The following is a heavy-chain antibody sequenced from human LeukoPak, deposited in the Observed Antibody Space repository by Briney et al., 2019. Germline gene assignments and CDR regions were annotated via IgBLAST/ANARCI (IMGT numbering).Heavy chain of an antibody. Sequence: SETLSLTCTVSGGSISNYYWSWIRQPPGKELEYIGYIYYSGSANYSPSLKSRVTMSVDTSKNQFSLRLNSLTAADTAVYYCARHIGARLASGYYYYMDVWGKGTTVTVSS. D-gene: IGHD6-6*01. CDR2: IYYSGSA. CDR1: GGSISNYY. V-gene: IGHV4-59*01. J-gene: IGHJ6*03. CDR3: ARHIGARLASGYYYYMDV.